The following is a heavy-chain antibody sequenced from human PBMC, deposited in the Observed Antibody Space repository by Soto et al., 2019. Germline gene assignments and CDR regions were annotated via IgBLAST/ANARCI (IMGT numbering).Heavy chain of an antibody. CDR2: ISSGTTYF. Sequence: EVQLVESGGGLVKSGGSLTLSCAASGFTFSISTMSWVRQAPGKRLEWVSSISSGTTYFYYADSVKGRFSISRDNAKHSLYLQMNSLRVEDTAVYFCARGDGTGLHSSGWSPRFWGQGTLVTVSS. J-gene: IGHJ4*02. V-gene: IGHV3-21*01. D-gene: IGHD6-13*01. CDR1: GFTFSIST. CDR3: ARGDGTGLHSSGWSPRF.